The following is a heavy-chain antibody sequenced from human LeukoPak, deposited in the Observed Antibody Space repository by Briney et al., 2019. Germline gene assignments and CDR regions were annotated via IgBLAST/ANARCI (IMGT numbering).Heavy chain of an antibody. Sequence: GESLKISCKGSGCSFTSYWISWVRQMPGKGLEWMGRIDPSDSYTNYSPSFQGHVTISADKSISTAYLQWSSLKASDTAMYYCARPRGYSYGPPYYWGQGTLVTVSS. V-gene: IGHV5-10-1*01. CDR3: ARPRGYSYGPPYY. D-gene: IGHD5-18*01. CDR2: IDPSDSYT. CDR1: GCSFTSYW. J-gene: IGHJ4*02.